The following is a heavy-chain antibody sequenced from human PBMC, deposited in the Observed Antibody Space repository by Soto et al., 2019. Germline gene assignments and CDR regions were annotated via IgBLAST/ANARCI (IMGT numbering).Heavy chain of an antibody. V-gene: IGHV1-18*01. D-gene: IGHD2-2*01. CDR1: GYTFTSYF. Sequence: QVQLAQSGAEVKKPGASVKVSCKASGYTFTSYFISWVRQAPGQGLEWMGWISAYNGNTNYAQKPQGRVTMTTATSTTTASMELRSLRSDDTAVYYCAREDPPSWNWGQGTRVTVPS. J-gene: IGHJ4*02. CDR3: AREDPPSWN. CDR2: ISAYNGNT.